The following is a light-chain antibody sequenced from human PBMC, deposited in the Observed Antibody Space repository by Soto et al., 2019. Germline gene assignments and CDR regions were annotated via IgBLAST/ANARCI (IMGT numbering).Light chain of an antibody. CDR1: QSVSSD. CDR2: GAS. V-gene: IGKV3-15*01. CDR3: QQYNDWQPIT. Sequence: VMTQSPATLSLSPGERATISCRSSQSVSSDLAWYQQKPGQAPRLLIYGASTRATDIPARFSGGGSGTEFTLTISILQTEDFSIYDCQQYNDWQPITFGTGTRVDF. J-gene: IGKJ3*01.